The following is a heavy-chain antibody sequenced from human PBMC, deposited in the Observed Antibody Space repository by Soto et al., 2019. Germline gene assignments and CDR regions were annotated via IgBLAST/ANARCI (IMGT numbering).Heavy chain of an antibody. Sequence: QVQLVESGGGVVQPGRSLRLSCAASGFTFSSYAMHWVRQAPGKGLEWVAVISYDGSNKYYADSVKGRFTISRDNSKNPLYLQMNSLRAEDTAVYYCARDSGSYYFWFDPWGQGTLVTVSS. CDR3: ARDSGSYYFWFDP. J-gene: IGHJ5*02. V-gene: IGHV3-30-3*01. CDR2: ISYDGSNK. CDR1: GFTFSSYA. D-gene: IGHD1-26*01.